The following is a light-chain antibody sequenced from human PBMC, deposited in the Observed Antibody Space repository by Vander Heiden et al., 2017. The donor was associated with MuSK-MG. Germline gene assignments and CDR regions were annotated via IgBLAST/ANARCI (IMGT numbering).Light chain of an antibody. CDR1: QSVSSY. V-gene: IGKV3-20*01. Sequence: DIVLTQSPGTLSLSPGERATLSCRASQSVSSYLAWYQQKPGQAPRLLIYGASSRATGIPDRFSGSGSGTDFTLTITRLEPEDFAVYYCQQYGSSPRTFGQGTEVEIK. J-gene: IGKJ1*01. CDR2: GAS. CDR3: QQYGSSPRT.